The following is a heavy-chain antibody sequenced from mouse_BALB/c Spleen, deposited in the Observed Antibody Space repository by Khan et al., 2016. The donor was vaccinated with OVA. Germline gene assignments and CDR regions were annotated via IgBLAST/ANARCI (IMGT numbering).Heavy chain of an antibody. Sequence: QVQLQQPGAELVKPGTSVKLSCKASGYNFTSYWINWVKLRPGQGLEWIGDIYPGSGSTNYNEKFNSKAALTVDTSSSTAFMQLSSLASEDSALYFCARRSYYGTRNFDVWGAGTTVTVSS. V-gene: IGHV1-55*01. D-gene: IGHD1-1*01. CDR2: IYPGSGST. J-gene: IGHJ1*01. CDR1: GYNFTSYW. CDR3: ARRSYYGTRNFDV.